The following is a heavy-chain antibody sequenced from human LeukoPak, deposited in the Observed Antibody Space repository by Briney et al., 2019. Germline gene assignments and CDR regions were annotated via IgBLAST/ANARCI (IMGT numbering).Heavy chain of an antibody. CDR2: IYYSGST. D-gene: IGHD6-13*01. CDR3: ARVRQLILDY. V-gene: IGHV4-61*01. Sequence: SETLSLTCTVSGGSVSSGSYYWSWIRQPPGKGLEWIGYIYYSGSTNYNPSLKSRVTISVDTSKNQFSLKLSSVTAADTAVYYCARVRQLILDYWGQGTLVTVPS. CDR1: GGSVSSGSYY. J-gene: IGHJ4*02.